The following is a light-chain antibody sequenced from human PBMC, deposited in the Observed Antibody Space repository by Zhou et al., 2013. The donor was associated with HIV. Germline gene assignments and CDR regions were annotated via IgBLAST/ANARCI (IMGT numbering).Light chain of an antibody. CDR1: QSISRN. Sequence: EVVMTQSPATLSVSPGERATLSCRASQSISRNLAWYQQRLGQAPRLLIYGASARATGIPARFSGSGSGTEFTLTISSMQSEDFAVYYCQQYNDWFPLTFGGGTKVEIK. V-gene: IGKV3-15*01. CDR3: QQYNDWFPLT. J-gene: IGKJ4*01. CDR2: GAS.